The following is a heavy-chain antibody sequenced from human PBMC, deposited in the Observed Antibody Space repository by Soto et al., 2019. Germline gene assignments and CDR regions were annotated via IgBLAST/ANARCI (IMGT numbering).Heavy chain of an antibody. CDR3: ARDRYSYYDFWSGSLPYYYYGMDV. D-gene: IGHD3-3*01. CDR2: IKKDGSEK. V-gene: IGHV3-7*01. J-gene: IGHJ6*02. CDR1: GFTFSSYW. Sequence: EVQLVESGGGLVQPGGALRLSCAASGFTFSSYWMSWVRKAPGKGLEWVANIKKDGSEKYYVDSVKGRFTISRDNAKNSLYLQMNSLRAEDTAVYYCARDRYSYYDFWSGSLPYYYYGMDVWGQGTTVTVSS.